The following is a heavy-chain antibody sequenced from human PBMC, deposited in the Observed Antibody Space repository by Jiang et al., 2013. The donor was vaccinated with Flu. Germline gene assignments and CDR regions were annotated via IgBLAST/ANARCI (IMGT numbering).Heavy chain of an antibody. J-gene: IGHJ5*02. CDR2: VNPANGVT. CDR1: GLTYISHS. Sequence: SGAEVKTPRASVKVSCKTSGLTYISHSIHWVRQAPGQRPEWMGWVNPANGVTKCSEKFQDRLNMTRDTSASTVYMELFDLRSEDTAMYYCATYGYADYSGFDPWGQGTLVTVSS. D-gene: IGHD5-18*01. CDR3: ATYGYADYSGFDP. V-gene: IGHV1-3*01.